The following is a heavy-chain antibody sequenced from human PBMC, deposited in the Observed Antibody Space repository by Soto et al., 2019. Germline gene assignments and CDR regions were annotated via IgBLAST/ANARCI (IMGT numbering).Heavy chain of an antibody. V-gene: IGHV3-23*01. D-gene: IGHD3-3*01. CDR3: AKDSVYYDESNWFDP. CDR2: ISGSGGST. CDR1: GFTFSSYA. J-gene: IGHJ5*02. Sequence: GGSLRLSCAASGFTFSSYAMSWVRQAPGKGLEWVSAISGSGGSTYYADSVKGRFTISRDNSKNTLYLQMNSLRAEDTAVYYCAKDSVYYDESNWFDPWGQGTLVTVSS.